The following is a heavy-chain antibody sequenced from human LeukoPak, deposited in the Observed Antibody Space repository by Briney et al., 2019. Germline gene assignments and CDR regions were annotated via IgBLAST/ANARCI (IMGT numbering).Heavy chain of an antibody. CDR3: ARVTTCWYDY. J-gene: IGHJ4*02. Sequence: PGGSLRLSCAASGFTFSSYAMHWVRQAPGKGLEYVSAIRTNGGRTFYADSVKGRFTISRDNSKNTLYLQMGSLRVEDMAVYYCARVTTCWYDYWGQGTLVTVSS. V-gene: IGHV3-64*02. CDR1: GFTFSSYA. CDR2: IRTNGGRT. D-gene: IGHD1-14*01.